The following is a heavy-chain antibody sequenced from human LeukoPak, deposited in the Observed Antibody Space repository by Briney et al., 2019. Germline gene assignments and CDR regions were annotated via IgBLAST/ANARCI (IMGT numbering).Heavy chain of an antibody. CDR3: ARGHMVRGVESYYYYYMDV. Sequence: SETLSLTCTVSGGSISSYYWGWIRQPPGKGLEWVGYIYYSGSTNYNPSLKSRVTISVDTSKNQFSLKLSSVTAADTAVYYCARGHMVRGVESYYYYYMDVWGKGTTVTISS. D-gene: IGHD3-10*01. CDR1: GGSISSYY. CDR2: IYYSGST. J-gene: IGHJ6*03. V-gene: IGHV4-59*01.